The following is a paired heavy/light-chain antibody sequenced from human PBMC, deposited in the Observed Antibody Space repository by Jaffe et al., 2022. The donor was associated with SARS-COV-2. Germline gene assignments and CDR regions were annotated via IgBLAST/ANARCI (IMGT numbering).Heavy chain of an antibody. V-gene: IGHV3-33*01. J-gene: IGHJ4*02. CDR1: GFTFSSYG. D-gene: IGHD2-8*01. CDR3: ARDRGYCTNGVCYTDPGVLDY. CDR2: IWYDGSNK. Sequence: QVQLVESGGGVVQPGRSLRLSCAASGFTFSSYGMHWVRQAPGKGLEWVAVIWYDGSNKYYADSVKGRFTISRDNSKNTLYLQMNSLRAEDTAVYYCARDRGYCTNGVCYTDPGVLDYWGQGTLVTVSS.
Light chain of an antibody. CDR3: QQYDNLPPPQ. CDR2: DAS. CDR1: QDISNY. Sequence: DIQMTQSPSSLSASVGDRVTITCQASQDISNYLNWYQQKPGKAPKLLIYDASNLETGVPSRFSGSGSGTDFTFTISSLQPEDIATYYCQQYDNLPPPQFGGGTKVEIK. J-gene: IGKJ4*02. V-gene: IGKV1-33*01.